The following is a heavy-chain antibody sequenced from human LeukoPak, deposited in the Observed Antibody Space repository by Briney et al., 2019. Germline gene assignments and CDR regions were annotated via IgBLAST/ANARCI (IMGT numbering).Heavy chain of an antibody. D-gene: IGHD2-15*01. J-gene: IGHJ6*02. V-gene: IGHV1-3*01. Sequence: ASVKVSCKASGYTVTSYAMHGVRQASGQGLELMGCSNAGNGNTKYSQKFQGRVTITRDTSASTAYMELSSLRSEDTAVYYCARVDCSGGSCYSDYYYGMDVWGQGTTVTVSS. CDR2: SNAGNGNT. CDR1: GYTVTSYA. CDR3: ARVDCSGGSCYSDYYYGMDV.